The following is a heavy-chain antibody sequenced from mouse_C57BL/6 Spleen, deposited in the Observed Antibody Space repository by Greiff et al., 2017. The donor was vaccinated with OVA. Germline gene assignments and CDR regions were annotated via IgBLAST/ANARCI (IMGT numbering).Heavy chain of an antibody. V-gene: IGHV2-2*01. D-gene: IGHD4-1*01. Sequence: VQRVESGPGLVQPSQSLSITCTVSGFSLTSYGVHWVRQSPGKGLEWLGVIWSGGSTDYNAAFISRLCISKDNSKSQVFFKMNSLHADDTAIYYCASWDEDAMDYWGQGTSVTVSS. CDR3: ASWDEDAMDY. CDR1: GFSLTSYG. J-gene: IGHJ4*01. CDR2: IWSGGST.